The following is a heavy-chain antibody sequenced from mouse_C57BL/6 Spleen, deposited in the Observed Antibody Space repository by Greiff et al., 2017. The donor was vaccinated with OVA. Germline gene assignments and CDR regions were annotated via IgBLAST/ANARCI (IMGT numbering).Heavy chain of an antibody. J-gene: IGHJ3*01. Sequence: EVQLQQSGPELVKPGASVKISCKASGYTFTDYYMNWVKQSHGKSLEWIGDINPNNGGTSYNQKFKGKATLTVDKSSSTAYMELRSLTSEDSAVYYCARRIYYYGSSNPFAYWGQGTLVTVSA. CDR1: GYTFTDYY. D-gene: IGHD1-1*01. V-gene: IGHV1-26*01. CDR3: ARRIYYYGSSNPFAY. CDR2: INPNNGGT.